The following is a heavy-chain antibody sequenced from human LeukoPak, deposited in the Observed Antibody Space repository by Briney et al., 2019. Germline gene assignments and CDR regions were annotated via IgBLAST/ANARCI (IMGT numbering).Heavy chain of an antibody. D-gene: IGHD6-13*01. CDR3: ARGGSSCFDS. CDR2: LYSGGDT. V-gene: IGHV3-53*01. J-gene: IGHJ4*02. Sequence: GGSLTLSCAASGFIVSSNYMSWVRQAPGKGLEWVSVLYSGGDTYYAGSVQGRFTVSRDNSKNTLYLQMNSLRAEDTAVYYCARGGSSCFDSWGQGTLVTVSS. CDR1: GFIVSSNY.